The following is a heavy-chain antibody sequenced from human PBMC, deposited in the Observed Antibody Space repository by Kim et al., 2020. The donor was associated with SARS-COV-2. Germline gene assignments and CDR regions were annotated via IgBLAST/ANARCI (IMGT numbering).Heavy chain of an antibody. Sequence: ADSVNGRFTISRDNAKNSLYLQMNSLRAEDTALYYCVGSSSYYYYYYMDVWGKGTTVTVSS. J-gene: IGHJ6*03. CDR3: VGSSSYYYYYYMDV. D-gene: IGHD6-6*01. V-gene: IGHV3-9*01.